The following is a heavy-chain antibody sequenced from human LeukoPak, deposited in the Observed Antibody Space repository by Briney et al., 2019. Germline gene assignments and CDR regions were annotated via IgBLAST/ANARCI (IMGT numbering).Heavy chain of an antibody. D-gene: IGHD3-10*01. V-gene: IGHV1-2*02. Sequence: ASVTVPCKASGYTFTGYYMHWVRQAPGQGLEWMGWIDPNSGGTNYAQKFQGRVTMTRDTSISTAYMELSRLRSDDTAVYYCARAPITMVRGVEIDYWGQGTLVTVSS. CDR1: GYTFTGYY. J-gene: IGHJ4*02. CDR2: IDPNSGGT. CDR3: ARAPITMVRGVEIDY.